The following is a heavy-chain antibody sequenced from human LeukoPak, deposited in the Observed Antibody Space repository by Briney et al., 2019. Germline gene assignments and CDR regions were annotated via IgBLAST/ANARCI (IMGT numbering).Heavy chain of an antibody. D-gene: IGHD3-10*01. CDR2: ISYDGSNK. CDR3: ARDVDGSGVFDY. J-gene: IGHJ4*02. V-gene: IGHV3-30*03. Sequence: PGGSLRLSCAASGFTFSSYGMHWVRQAPGKGLEWVAVISYDGSNKYYADSVKGRFTISRDNSKNTLYLQMNSLRAEDTAVYYCARDVDGSGVFDYWGQGTLVTVSS. CDR1: GFTFSSYG.